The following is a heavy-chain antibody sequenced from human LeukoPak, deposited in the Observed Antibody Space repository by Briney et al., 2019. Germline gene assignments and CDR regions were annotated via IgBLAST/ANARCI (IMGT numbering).Heavy chain of an antibody. J-gene: IGHJ4*02. V-gene: IGHV3-11*01. D-gene: IGHD3-16*01. CDR3: AREGHTYGSDY. Sequence: GGSLRLSCAASGFTFSDYYMSWVRQAPGKGLEWISYASQSGTTIYYAESVKGRFTISRDNGKNSLYLQMNSLRADDTAIYYCAREGHTYGSDYWGQGTLVTVSS. CDR2: ASQSGTTI. CDR1: GFTFSDYY.